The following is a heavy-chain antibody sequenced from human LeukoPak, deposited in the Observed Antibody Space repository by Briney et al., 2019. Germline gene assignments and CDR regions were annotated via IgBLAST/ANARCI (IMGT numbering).Heavy chain of an antibody. D-gene: IGHD3-10*01. J-gene: IGHJ4*02. Sequence: GGSLRLSCAASGFTFTKYSMHWVRQTPGQGLEWVSYISICSTTIYYTDSVKGRFTISRDNANNSLYLQMNSLRAEDTAVYYCARRESTTMVRGGVDYWGQGTLVTVSS. CDR3: ARRESTTMVRGGVDY. V-gene: IGHV3-48*01. CDR1: GFTFTKYS. CDR2: ISICSTTI.